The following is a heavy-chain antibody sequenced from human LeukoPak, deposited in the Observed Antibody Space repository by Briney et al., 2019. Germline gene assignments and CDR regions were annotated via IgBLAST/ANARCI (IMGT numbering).Heavy chain of an antibody. CDR1: GYTFTTYY. J-gene: IGHJ4*02. V-gene: IGHV1-46*01. D-gene: IGHD3-22*01. Sequence: ASVKVSCKASGYTFTTYYIHWVRQAPGQGLEWMGMINPSGFTTTYAQKFQGRVAMTRDMSTSTVYMQLSSLRSGDTAVYYCARDLKGYSDSSGYLPLGYWGQGTLVTVSS. CDR2: INPSGFTT. CDR3: ARDLKGYSDSSGYLPLGY.